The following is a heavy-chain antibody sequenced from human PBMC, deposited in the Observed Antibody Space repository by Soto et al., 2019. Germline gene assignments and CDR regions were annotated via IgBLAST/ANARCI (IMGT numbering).Heavy chain of an antibody. Sequence: GGSLRLSCAASGFTFTRYSMDWVRQAPGKGLEWVSSISSTTNYIYYGDSMKGRFTISRDNAKNSLYLEMNSLRAEDTAVYYCARESEDLTSNFDYWGQGTLVTVSS. J-gene: IGHJ4*02. CDR3: ARESEDLTSNFDY. CDR2: ISSTTNYI. V-gene: IGHV3-21*06. CDR1: GFTFTRYS.